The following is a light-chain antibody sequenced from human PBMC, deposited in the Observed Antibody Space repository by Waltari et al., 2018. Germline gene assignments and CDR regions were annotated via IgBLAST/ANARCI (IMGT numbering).Light chain of an antibody. V-gene: IGKV1-12*01. CDR3: QQANSFPIT. Sequence: IHITQSPSPLSASVGARVTLTCRASQGISSWLAWYQQKPEKAPTLLIYAASSLQSGVPSRFSGSGSGTDFTLTISSLQPEDFATYYCQQANSFPITFGQGTRLEIK. CDR1: QGISSW. J-gene: IGKJ5*01. CDR2: AAS.